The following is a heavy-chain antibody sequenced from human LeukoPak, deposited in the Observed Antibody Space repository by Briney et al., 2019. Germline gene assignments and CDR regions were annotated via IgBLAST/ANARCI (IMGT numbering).Heavy chain of an antibody. V-gene: IGHV4-34*01. CDR1: GGSISSYY. J-gene: IGHJ6*03. D-gene: IGHD6-6*01. CDR3: ARRRSYRYSSSSADYYYMDV. Sequence: SETLSLTCTVSGGSISSYYWSWIRQPPGRGLEWIGEINHSGSTNYNPSLKSRVTISVDTSKNQFSLKLSSVTAADTAVYYCARRRSYRYSSSSADYYYMDVWGKGTTVTVSS. CDR2: INHSGST.